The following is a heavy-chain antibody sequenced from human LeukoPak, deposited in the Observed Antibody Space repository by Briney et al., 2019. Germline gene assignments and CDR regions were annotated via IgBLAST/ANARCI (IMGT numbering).Heavy chain of an antibody. V-gene: IGHV4-61*02. D-gene: IGHD1-26*01. Sequence: SETLSLTCTVSGGSISSGSYYWSWIRQPAGKGLEWIGRICTSGSTNYNPSLKSRVTISVDTSENQFSLKLSSVTAADTAVYYCARGLWELPDYWGQGTLVTVSS. CDR1: GGSISSGSYY. CDR3: ARGLWELPDY. J-gene: IGHJ4*02. CDR2: ICTSGST.